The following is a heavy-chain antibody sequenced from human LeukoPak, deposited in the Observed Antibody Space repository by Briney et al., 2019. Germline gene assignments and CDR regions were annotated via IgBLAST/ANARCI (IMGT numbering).Heavy chain of an antibody. CDR1: GGSISSSSYY. CDR2: IYYSGST. D-gene: IGHD2-21*02. J-gene: IGHJ4*02. CDR3: ARHGGDDDY. Sequence: PSETLSLTCTASGGSISSSSYYWGWIRQPPGKGLEWIGSIYYSGSTYYNPSLKSRVTISVDTSKNQFSLRLSSVTAADTAVYYCARHGGDDDYWGQGTLVTVSS. V-gene: IGHV4-39*01.